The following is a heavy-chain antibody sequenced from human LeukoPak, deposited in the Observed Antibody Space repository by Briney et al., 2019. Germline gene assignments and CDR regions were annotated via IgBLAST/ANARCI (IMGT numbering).Heavy chain of an antibody. CDR2: IKQDGSEK. CDR1: GFTFSSYG. V-gene: IGHV3-7*01. J-gene: IGHJ4*02. CDR3: ARDLYRIVVVPHYFDY. Sequence: QPGGTLRLSCAASGFTFSSYGMSWVRQAPGKGLEWVANIKQDGSEKYYVDSVKGRFTISRDNAKNSLYLQMNSPRAEDTAVYYCARDLYRIVVVPHYFDYWGQGTLVTVSS. D-gene: IGHD3-22*01.